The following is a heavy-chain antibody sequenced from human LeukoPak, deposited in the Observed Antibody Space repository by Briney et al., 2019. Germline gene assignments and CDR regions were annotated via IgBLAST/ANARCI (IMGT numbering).Heavy chain of an antibody. D-gene: IGHD2-15*01. CDR2: MNPNSGNT. V-gene: IGHV1-8*01. CDR3: AGGLRRMNWFDP. J-gene: IGHJ5*02. Sequence: GASVKVSCKASGYTFTSYDINWVRQATGQGLEWMGWMNPNSGNTGYAQKFQGRVTMTRNTSISTAYMEPSSLRSEDTAVYYCAGGLRRMNWFDPWGQGTLVTVSS. CDR1: GYTFTSYD.